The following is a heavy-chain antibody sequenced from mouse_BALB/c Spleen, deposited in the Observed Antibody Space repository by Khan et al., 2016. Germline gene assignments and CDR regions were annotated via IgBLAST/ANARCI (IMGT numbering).Heavy chain of an antibody. J-gene: IGHJ4*01. D-gene: IGHD1-1*01. Sequence: EVELVESGGDLVKPGGSLKLSCAASGFTFSSYCMSWVRQTPDKRLEWVAYITSGGSYTYCLDSVKGRFTFSRDNATNTLYLQMSSRKAEDTAVYYCARHRDYLAMDYWGQGTSVTVSS. V-gene: IGHV5-6*01. CDR2: ITSGGSYT. CDR3: ARHRDYLAMDY. CDR1: GFTFSSYC.